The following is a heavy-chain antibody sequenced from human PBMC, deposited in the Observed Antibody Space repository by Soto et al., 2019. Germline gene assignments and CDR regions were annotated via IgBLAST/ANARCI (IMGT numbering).Heavy chain of an antibody. Sequence: QVQLVQSGAEVKKRGASVKVSCKASGYTFTSYGISWVRQAPGQGLEWMGWISAYNGNTNYAQKLQGRVTMTTDTSTSTAYMELRSLRSDDTAVYYCARVGPEMITFGGVIPVGAFDIWGQGTMVTVSS. CDR1: GYTFTSYG. CDR2: ISAYNGNT. J-gene: IGHJ3*02. V-gene: IGHV1-18*01. D-gene: IGHD3-16*02. CDR3: ARVGPEMITFGGVIPVGAFDI.